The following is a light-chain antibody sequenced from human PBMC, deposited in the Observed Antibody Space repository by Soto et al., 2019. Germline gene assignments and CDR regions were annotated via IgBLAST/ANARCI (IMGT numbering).Light chain of an antibody. Sequence: QSALAQPASVSGSPGQSITISCTGTSSVVGSYDLVSWYQQEPGKAPKLMIYEGSERPSGVSNRFSGSKSGNSASLTISGLQAEDEADYFCSSYAGSSTWVFGGGTKLTVL. J-gene: IGLJ2*01. CDR3: SSYAGSSTWV. CDR1: SSVVGSYDL. CDR2: EGS. V-gene: IGLV2-23*01.